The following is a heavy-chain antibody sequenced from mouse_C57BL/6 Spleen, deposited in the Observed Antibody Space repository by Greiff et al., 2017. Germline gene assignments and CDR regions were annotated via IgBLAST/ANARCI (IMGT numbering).Heavy chain of an antibody. CDR3: TRYYYGSSYGFDV. CDR1: GFTFSSYA. CDR2: ISSGGDYI. V-gene: IGHV5-9-1*02. J-gene: IGHJ1*03. Sequence: EVMLVESGEGLVKPGGSLKLSCAASGFTFSSYAMSWVRQTPEKRLEWVAYISSGGDYIYYADTVKGRFTISRDNARNTLYLQMSSLKSEDTAMYYCTRYYYGSSYGFDVWGTGTTVTVSS. D-gene: IGHD1-1*01.